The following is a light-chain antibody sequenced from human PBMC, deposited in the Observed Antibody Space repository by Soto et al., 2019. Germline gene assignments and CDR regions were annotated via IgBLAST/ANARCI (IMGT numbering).Light chain of an antibody. V-gene: IGLV2-14*01. J-gene: IGLJ2*01. CDR3: SSYTSSSTLV. Sequence: QSALTQPASVSASPGQSITISCTGTSSDVGGYKYVSWYQQHPGKAPKLMIYDVSNRPLGVSNRFSGSKSGNTASLTISGLQTEDEADYYCSSYTSSSTLVFGGGTKLTVL. CDR2: DVS. CDR1: SSDVGGYKY.